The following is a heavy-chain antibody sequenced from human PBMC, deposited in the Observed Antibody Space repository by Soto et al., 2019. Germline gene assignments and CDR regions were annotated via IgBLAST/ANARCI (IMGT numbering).Heavy chain of an antibody. CDR1: GFTFSDYY. Sequence: QVQLVESGGGLVKPGGSLRLSCAASGFTFSDYYMSWIRQAPGKGLEWVSYISSSSSYTNYADSVKGRFTISRDNAKNSLYLQMNSLRAEDTAVYYCASGYSSSWCLTFDCFDYWGQGTLVTVSS. V-gene: IGHV3-11*05. CDR2: ISSSSSYT. D-gene: IGHD6-13*01. CDR3: ASGYSSSWCLTFDCFDY. J-gene: IGHJ4*02.